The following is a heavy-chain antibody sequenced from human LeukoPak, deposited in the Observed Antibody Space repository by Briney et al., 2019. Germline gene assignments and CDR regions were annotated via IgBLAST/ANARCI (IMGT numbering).Heavy chain of an antibody. J-gene: IGHJ4*02. CDR2: ISSSSSTI. Sequence: GGSLRLSCAASGFTFSSYSMNWVRQAPGKGLEWVSYISSSSSTIYYADSVKGRFTISRDNAKNSLYLQMKSLRAEDTAVYYCARGGVYYDFWSGYSEADYWGQGTLVTVSS. D-gene: IGHD3-3*01. CDR1: GFTFSSYS. CDR3: ARGGVYYDFWSGYSEADY. V-gene: IGHV3-48*01.